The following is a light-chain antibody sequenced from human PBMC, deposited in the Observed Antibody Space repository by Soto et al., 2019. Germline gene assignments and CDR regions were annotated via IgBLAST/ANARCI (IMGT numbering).Light chain of an antibody. Sequence: QSVLTQPPSASGTPGQRVTISCSGSSSNIGSHYVFWFQQLPGTANKLLFYRNNQRPSGVPDLFSGSKSGTSASLAISGLRSEDEADYYCAAWDDSLSGWVFGGGTQLTVL. CDR1: SSNIGSHY. CDR3: AAWDDSLSGWV. V-gene: IGLV1-47*01. J-gene: IGLJ3*02. CDR2: RNN.